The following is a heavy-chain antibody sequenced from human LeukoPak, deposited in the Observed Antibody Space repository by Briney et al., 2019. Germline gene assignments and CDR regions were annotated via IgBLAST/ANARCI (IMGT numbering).Heavy chain of an antibody. CDR3: ARAPVTTNYYYYYYMDV. CDR2: IIPIFGTA. D-gene: IGHD4-11*01. V-gene: IGHV1-69*01. J-gene: IGHJ6*03. Sequence: ASVKVSCKASGGTFSSYAISWVRQASGQGLEWMGGIIPIFGTANYAQKFQGRVTITADESTSTAYMELSSLRSEDTAVYYCARAPVTTNYYYYYYMDVWGKGTTVTVSS. CDR1: GGTFSSYA.